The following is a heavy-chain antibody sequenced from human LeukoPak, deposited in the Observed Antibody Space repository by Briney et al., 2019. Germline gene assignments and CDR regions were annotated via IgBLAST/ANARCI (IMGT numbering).Heavy chain of an antibody. J-gene: IGHJ4*02. CDR1: GFTFSSYS. CDR3: ALGMATIRVSTFFDY. D-gene: IGHD5-24*01. V-gene: IGHV3-48*02. Sequence: GGSLRLSCAASGFTFSSYSMNWVRQAPGKGLEWVSYISSSSSTIYYADSVKGRFTISRDNAKNSLYLQMNSLRDEDTAVYYRALGMATIRVSTFFDYWGQGTLVTVSS. CDR2: ISSSSSTI.